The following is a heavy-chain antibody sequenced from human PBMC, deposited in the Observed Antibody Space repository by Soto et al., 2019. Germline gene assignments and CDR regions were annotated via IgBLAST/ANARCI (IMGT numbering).Heavy chain of an antibody. D-gene: IGHD4-17*01. CDR1: GFTFSSYA. CDR2: ISYDGSNK. V-gene: IGHV3-30-3*01. Sequence: QVQLVESGGGVVQPGRSLRLSCAASGFTFSSYAMHWVRQAPGKGLEWVAVISYDGSNKYYADSVKGRFIISRDNSKNTLYLQMNSLRAEDTAVYYCAREYYGGIYYYYGMDVWGQGTTVTVSS. CDR3: AREYYGGIYYYYGMDV. J-gene: IGHJ6*02.